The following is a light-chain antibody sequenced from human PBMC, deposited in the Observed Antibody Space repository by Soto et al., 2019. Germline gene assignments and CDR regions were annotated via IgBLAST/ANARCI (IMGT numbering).Light chain of an antibody. CDR2: DVN. Sequence: SALTQVAYVSSSPGQSITISYNGTSSDVGGYNSVSWYQHHPGKAPKLMIYDVNYRPSGISDRFSGSKSGNTASLTISGLQAEDEADYYCSSYTSSSTLVFGPGTKVTVL. V-gene: IGLV2-14*03. CDR1: SSDVGGYNS. CDR3: SSYTSSSTLV. J-gene: IGLJ1*01.